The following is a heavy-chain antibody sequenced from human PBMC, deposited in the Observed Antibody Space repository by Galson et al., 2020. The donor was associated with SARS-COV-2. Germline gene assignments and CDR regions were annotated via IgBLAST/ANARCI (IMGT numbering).Heavy chain of an antibody. CDR2: ISYDGSNK. CDR1: GFTFSSYA. CDR3: ARGEAADDYGDYGVY. V-gene: IGHV3-30*04. D-gene: IGHD4-17*01. J-gene: IGHJ4*02. Sequence: GESLKISCAASGFTFSSYAMHWVRQAPGKGLEWVAVISYDGSNKYYADSVKGRFTISRDNSKNTLYLQMNSLRAEDTAVYYCARGEAADDYGDYGVYWGQGTLVTVSS.